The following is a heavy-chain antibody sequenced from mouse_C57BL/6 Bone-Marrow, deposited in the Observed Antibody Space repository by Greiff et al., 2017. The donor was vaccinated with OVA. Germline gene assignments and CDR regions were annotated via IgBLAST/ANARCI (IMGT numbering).Heavy chain of an antibody. CDR3: ARGRTHEAFAY. CDR2: IYPYSGST. CDR1: GYTFTSYW. J-gene: IGHJ3*01. V-gene: IGHV1-64*01. Sequence: QVQLQQPGAELVKPGASVKLSCKASGYTFTSYWMHWVKQRPGQGLEWIGMIYPYSGSTNYNEKFKSKATLTVDKSSSTAYMQLSSLTSEDSAVYYGARGRTHEAFAYWGQGTLVTVSA.